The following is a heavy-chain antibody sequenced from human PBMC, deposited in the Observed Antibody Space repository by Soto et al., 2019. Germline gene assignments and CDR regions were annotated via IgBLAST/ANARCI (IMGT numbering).Heavy chain of an antibody. V-gene: IGHV1-69*13. CDR1: GGTFSSYA. CDR3: ARDPRGRAAAGVDY. CDR2: IIPIFGTA. D-gene: IGHD6-13*01. Sequence: SVKVSCKASGGTFSSYAISWVRQAPGQGLEWMGGIIPIFGTANYAQKFQGRVTITADESTSTAYMELSSLRPEDTAVYYCARDPRGRAAAGVDYWGQGTLVTVSS. J-gene: IGHJ4*02.